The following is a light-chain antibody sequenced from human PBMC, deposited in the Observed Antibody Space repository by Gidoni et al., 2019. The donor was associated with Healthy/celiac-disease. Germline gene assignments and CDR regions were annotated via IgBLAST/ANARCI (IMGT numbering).Light chain of an antibody. Sequence: DIQMTQSPSTLSASVGDRVTITCRASQSISSWLAWYQQKPGKAPKLLIYDASSLESGVPSRFSGSGSGTEFTLTISSLQPDDFATYYCQQYNSCPITFGPGTKVEIK. CDR1: QSISSW. CDR2: DAS. V-gene: IGKV1-5*01. CDR3: QQYNSCPIT. J-gene: IGKJ3*01.